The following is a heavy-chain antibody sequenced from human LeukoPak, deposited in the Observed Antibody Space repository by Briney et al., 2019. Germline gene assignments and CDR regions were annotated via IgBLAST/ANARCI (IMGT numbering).Heavy chain of an antibody. Sequence: PSETLSLTCAIYGGSFSGYYWSWIRQPPGKGLEWIGEINHSGSTNYNPSLKSRVTISVDTSKNQFSLKLSSVTAADTAVCYCAIRDNPVFDYWGQGTLVTVSS. D-gene: IGHD1-14*01. V-gene: IGHV4-34*01. CDR3: AIRDNPVFDY. CDR2: INHSGST. CDR1: GGSFSGYY. J-gene: IGHJ4*02.